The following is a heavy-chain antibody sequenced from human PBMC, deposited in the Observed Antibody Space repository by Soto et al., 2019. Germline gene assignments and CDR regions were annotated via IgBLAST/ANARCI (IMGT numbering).Heavy chain of an antibody. CDR1: GFSLSTSGVG. D-gene: IGHD3-16*01. J-gene: IGHJ4*02. CDR2: IYWDDDK. V-gene: IGHV2-5*02. CDR3: AHKGDGDRGFKY. Sequence: QITLKESGPTLVKPTQTLTLTCTFSGFSLSTSGVGVGWIRQPPGKALEWLALIYWDDDKRYSPSLKSRLSINKDTSKNQVVLTMTNMDPVDTATYYCAHKGDGDRGFKYWGRGTLVTVSS.